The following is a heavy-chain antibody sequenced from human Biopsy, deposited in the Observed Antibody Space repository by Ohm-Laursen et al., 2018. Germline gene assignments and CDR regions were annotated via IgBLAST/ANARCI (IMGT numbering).Heavy chain of an antibody. CDR1: GFSFTGYY. D-gene: IGHD3-10*01. Sequence: SVKVSCKASGFSFTGYYIHWVRQAPGQGLEWMGWISPKSGDTNYAHKFQGNITMTRDTSMSTAYMEMSRLRCDGTAVYFCARGSFWFGGNYYYYGMDVWGQGTTVTVSS. CDR3: ARGSFWFGGNYYYYGMDV. V-gene: IGHV1-2*02. J-gene: IGHJ6*02. CDR2: ISPKSGDT.